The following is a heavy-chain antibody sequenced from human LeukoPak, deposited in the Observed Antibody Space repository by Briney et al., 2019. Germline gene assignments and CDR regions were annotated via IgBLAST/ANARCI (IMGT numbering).Heavy chain of an antibody. J-gene: IGHJ6*02. CDR3: AKEGDYDFYYGMDV. CDR1: GFTFSSYG. D-gene: IGHD5-12*01. Sequence: GRSLRLSCAASGFTFSSYGMHWVRQAPGKGLEWVAVIWYDGSNKYYADSVKGRFTIPRDNSKNTLYLQMNSLRAEDTAVYYCAKEGDYDFYYGMDVWGQGTTVTVSS. CDR2: IWYDGSNK. V-gene: IGHV3-33*06.